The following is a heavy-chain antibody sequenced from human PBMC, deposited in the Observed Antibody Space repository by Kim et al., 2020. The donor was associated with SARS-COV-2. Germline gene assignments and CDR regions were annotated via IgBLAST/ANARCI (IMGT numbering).Heavy chain of an antibody. V-gene: IGHV1-69*04. Sequence: SVKVSCKASGGTFSSYAISWVRQAPGQGLEWMGRIIPILGIANYAQKFQGRVTITADKSTSTAYMELSSLRSEDTAVYYCARGAPPTDSSGWYNYYYYGMDVWGQGTTVTVSS. CDR1: GGTFSSYA. CDR3: ARGAPPTDSSGWYNYYYYGMDV. J-gene: IGHJ6*02. D-gene: IGHD6-19*01. CDR2: IIPILGIA.